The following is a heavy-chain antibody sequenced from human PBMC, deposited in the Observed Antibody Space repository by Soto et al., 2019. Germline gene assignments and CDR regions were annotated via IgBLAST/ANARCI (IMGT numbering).Heavy chain of an antibody. V-gene: IGHV3-23*01. CDR1: GFTFSVSD. CDR2: ISISGDAA. D-gene: IGHD2-15*01. J-gene: IGHJ4*02. CDR3: ATLVSQAHFDY. Sequence: DVQVLESGGGLVQPGGSLRLSCAPSGFTFSVSDMTWVRQAPGKGLEWVSSISISGDAAYYADSVKGRFTISRDNSKNTLYLQMSSRRAEDTAVYYCATLVSQAHFDYWARGGLVTVSS.